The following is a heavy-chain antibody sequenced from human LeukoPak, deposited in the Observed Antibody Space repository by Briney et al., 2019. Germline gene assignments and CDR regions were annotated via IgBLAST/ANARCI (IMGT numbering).Heavy chain of an antibody. CDR3: ASMAVAVAG. V-gene: IGHV3-48*03. Sequence: GGSLRLSCVASGFTFSSYNMNWVRQAPGRGLEWVSYISSSGSTIYYADSVKGRFTISRDNAKNSLYLQMNSLRAEDTAVYYCASMAVAVAGWSQGTLVTVSS. CDR2: ISSSGSTI. J-gene: IGHJ4*02. CDR1: GFTFSSYN. D-gene: IGHD6-19*01.